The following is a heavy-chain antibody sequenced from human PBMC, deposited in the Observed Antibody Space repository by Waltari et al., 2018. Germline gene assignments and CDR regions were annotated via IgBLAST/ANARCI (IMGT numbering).Heavy chain of an antibody. CDR3: ANGDSSSSLTASFDY. V-gene: IGHV1-69*06. Sequence: QVQLVQSGAAVKKPGASVKVSCKASGGTFSSYAISWVRPAPGQGLEWMGGIIPIFGTANYAQKFQGRVTITADKSTSTAYMELSSLRSEDTAVYYCANGDSSSSLTASFDYWGQGTLVTVSS. CDR1: GGTFSSYA. CDR2: IIPIFGTA. D-gene: IGHD6-6*01. J-gene: IGHJ4*02.